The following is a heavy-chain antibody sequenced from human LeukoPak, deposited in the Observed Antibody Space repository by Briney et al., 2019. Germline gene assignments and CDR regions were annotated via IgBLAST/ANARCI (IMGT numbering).Heavy chain of an antibody. D-gene: IGHD1-26*01. CDR3: ARVLNSGSYSLFDY. J-gene: IGHJ4*02. V-gene: IGHV3-33*01. Sequence: GGSLRLSCAASGFTFSSYGMHWVRQAPGKGLEWVAVIWYDGSNKYYADSVKGRFTISRDNSKNTLYLQMNSLRAEDTAVYYCARVLNSGSYSLFDYWGQGTLVTVSS. CDR2: IWYDGSNK. CDR1: GFTFSSYG.